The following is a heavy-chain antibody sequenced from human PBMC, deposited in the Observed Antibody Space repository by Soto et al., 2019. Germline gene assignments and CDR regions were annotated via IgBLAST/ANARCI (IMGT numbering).Heavy chain of an antibody. Sequence: ASVKVSCKASGGTFSSYAISWVRQAPGQGLEWMGGIIPIFGTANYAQKFQGRVTITADESTSTAYMELSSLRSEDTAVYYCARAEVGATISPTDYWGQGTLVTVSS. D-gene: IGHD1-26*01. CDR3: ARAEVGATISPTDY. V-gene: IGHV1-69*13. J-gene: IGHJ4*02. CDR2: IIPIFGTA. CDR1: GGTFSSYA.